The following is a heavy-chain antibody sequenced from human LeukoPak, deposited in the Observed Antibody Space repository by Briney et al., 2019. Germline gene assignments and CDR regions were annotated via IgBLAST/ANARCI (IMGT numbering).Heavy chain of an antibody. CDR2: VNPSGDST. CDR3: ARGYCTGGSCRTLEDFDY. D-gene: IGHD2-15*01. J-gene: IGHJ4*02. V-gene: IGHV1-46*01. Sequence: ASVKVSCMASGFTFTTYYMHWVRQAPGQGLEWMGVVNPSGDSTSYAQKFQGRVTMTRDTSTSTVYMELTSLTSEDTAVYYCARGYCTGGSCRTLEDFDYWGQGTLVTVSS. CDR1: GFTFTTYY.